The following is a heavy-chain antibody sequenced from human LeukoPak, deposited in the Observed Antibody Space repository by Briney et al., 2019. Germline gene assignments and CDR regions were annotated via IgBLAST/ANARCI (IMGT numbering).Heavy chain of an antibody. CDR2: IRSKAYGGTT. D-gene: IGHD3-10*02. Sequence: HPGGSLRLSCTASGFTFGDYAMSWVRQAPGKGLEWVGFIRSKAYGGTTEYAASVKGRFTISRDDSKSIAYLQMNSLKTEDTAVYYCTRHQEIRVTMLWADAFDIWGQGTMVTVSS. J-gene: IGHJ3*02. CDR3: TRHQEIRVTMLWADAFDI. V-gene: IGHV3-49*04. CDR1: GFTFGDYA.